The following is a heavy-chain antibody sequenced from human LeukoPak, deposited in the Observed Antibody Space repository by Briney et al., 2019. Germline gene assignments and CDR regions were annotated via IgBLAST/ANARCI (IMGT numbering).Heavy chain of an antibody. Sequence: GGSLRLSCAASGFTFSSYWMSWGRQAPGKGLEWVANIKQDGSEKYYVDSVKGRFTISRDNSKNTLYLQMNSLRAEDTAVYYCAKGRDGYNWYYFDYWGQGTLVTVSS. CDR2: IKQDGSEK. D-gene: IGHD5-24*01. CDR3: AKGRDGYNWYYFDY. V-gene: IGHV3-7*03. J-gene: IGHJ4*02. CDR1: GFTFSSYW.